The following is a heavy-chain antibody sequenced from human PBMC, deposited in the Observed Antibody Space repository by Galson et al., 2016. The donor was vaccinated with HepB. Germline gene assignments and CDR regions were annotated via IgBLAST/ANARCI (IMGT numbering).Heavy chain of an antibody. V-gene: IGHV1-18*04. Sequence: SCKASGYRVFTYGISWVRQAPGQGLEWLGWISANSGNTIYAQKFQDRVTMTRDTSASTVYMDLRSLRSDDTAVYYCARDVQFRFDYWGQGTLVTVSS. D-gene: IGHD4-11*01. CDR1: GYRVFTYG. CDR3: ARDVQFRFDY. J-gene: IGHJ4*02. CDR2: ISANSGNT.